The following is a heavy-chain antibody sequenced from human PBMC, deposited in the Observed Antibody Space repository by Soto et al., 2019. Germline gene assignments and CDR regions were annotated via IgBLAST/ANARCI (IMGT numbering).Heavy chain of an antibody. CDR3: ARAYYYDSSGYYADAFDI. CDR1: GYTFKNYA. D-gene: IGHD3-22*01. V-gene: IGHV1-3*01. CDR2: INAGNGDT. J-gene: IGHJ3*02. Sequence: QVQLVQSGAEVKKPGASVKVSCKASGYTFKNYAMHWVRQAPGQRLEWMGRINAGNGDTKYSEKFQDRVTITRDTSAYTAYMELSSLISEDTAVYYCARAYYYDSSGYYADAFDIWGQGITVTVSS.